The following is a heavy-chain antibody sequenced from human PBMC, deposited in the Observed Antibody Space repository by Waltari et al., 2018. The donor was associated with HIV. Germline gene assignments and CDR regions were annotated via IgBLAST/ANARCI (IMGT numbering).Heavy chain of an antibody. J-gene: IGHJ4*02. CDR2: ISYDGSNK. V-gene: IGHV3-30*18. CDR3: AKDGLRTTSYFDE. CDR1: NFTFRNYG. D-gene: IGHD4-17*01. Sequence: QVQLVESGGGVVQHGRSLRVSCAASNFTFRNYGMHWVRQAPGKGLEWVAVISYDGSNKYYADSVKGRFTISRDNSKNTLFLQMNSLRLEDTAVYYCAKDGLRTTSYFDEWGQGTLVTVSS.